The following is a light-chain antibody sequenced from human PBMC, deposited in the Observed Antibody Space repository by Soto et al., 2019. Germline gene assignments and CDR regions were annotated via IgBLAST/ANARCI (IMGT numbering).Light chain of an antibody. J-gene: IGKJ5*01. V-gene: IGKV3-20*01. Sequence: EIVLTQSPGTLSLSPGERATLSCRASQSVTSNYLAWYQLKPGQAPRLLIYAASNTATGIPDRFSGSGSGTEFTLSISRLEPEDFAVYYCQQYGSTPSITFGQGTRLEIK. CDR1: QSVTSNY. CDR3: QQYGSTPSIT. CDR2: AAS.